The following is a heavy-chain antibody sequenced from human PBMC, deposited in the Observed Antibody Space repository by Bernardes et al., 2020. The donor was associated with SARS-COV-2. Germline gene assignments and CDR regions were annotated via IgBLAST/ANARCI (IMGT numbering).Heavy chain of an antibody. V-gene: IGHV1-18*01. Sequence: ASVKVSCKTSGYIFRAFGISWVRQAPGQGLEWMGWINPFKGNTDYSQKFQGRVTMTTDTSTSTAFMELRSLSFADTAVYFCARDRLVRGITNNWFDPWGQGTLVTVSS. J-gene: IGHJ5*02. CDR1: GYIFRAFG. CDR2: INPFKGNT. D-gene: IGHD3-10*01. CDR3: ARDRLVRGITNNWFDP.